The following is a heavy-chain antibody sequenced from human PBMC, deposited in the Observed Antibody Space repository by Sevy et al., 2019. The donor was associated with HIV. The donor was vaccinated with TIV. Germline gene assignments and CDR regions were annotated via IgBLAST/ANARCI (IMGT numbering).Heavy chain of an antibody. D-gene: IGHD1-26*01. J-gene: IGHJ6*01. V-gene: IGHV3-23*01. Sequence: GGSLRLSCAASGFTFSNYAMSWVRQAPGKGLEWVSDIPSSHNITYYAESVKGRFTISRDNSKNTLYLEMNSLRADDTAVYYCAKKRGLSGSYSGIDVWGQGTTVTVSS. CDR1: GFTFSNYA. CDR2: IPSSHNIT. CDR3: AKKRGLSGSYSGIDV.